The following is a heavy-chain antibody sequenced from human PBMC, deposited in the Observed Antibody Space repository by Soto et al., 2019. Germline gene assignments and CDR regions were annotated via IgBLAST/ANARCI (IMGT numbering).Heavy chain of an antibody. D-gene: IGHD4-17*01. V-gene: IGHV3-30*04. Sequence: GGSLRLSCAASGFTVSSYPMHWVRQAPGKGLEWVAVISCDGKVKKYADSVKGRFTISRDDSKNTLYLQMNSLRVEDTAVYYCARDPLQGHGDYFDYWGQGTLVTVSS. J-gene: IGHJ4*02. CDR3: ARDPLQGHGDYFDY. CDR1: GFTVSSYP. CDR2: ISCDGKVK.